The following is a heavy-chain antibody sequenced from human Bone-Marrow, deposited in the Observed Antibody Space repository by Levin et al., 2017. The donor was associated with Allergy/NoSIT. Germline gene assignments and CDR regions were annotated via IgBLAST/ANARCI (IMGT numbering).Heavy chain of an antibody. CDR3: ARGAATVNNHFDY. J-gene: IGHJ4*02. D-gene: IGHD6-25*01. Sequence: SETLSLTCTVSGGSISSGGYYWSWIRQHPGKGLEWIGYIYYSGSTYYNPSLKSRVTISVDTSKNQFSLKLSSVTAADTAVYYCARGAATVNNHFDYWGQGTLVTVSS. V-gene: IGHV4-31*03. CDR1: GGSISSGGYY. CDR2: IYYSGST.